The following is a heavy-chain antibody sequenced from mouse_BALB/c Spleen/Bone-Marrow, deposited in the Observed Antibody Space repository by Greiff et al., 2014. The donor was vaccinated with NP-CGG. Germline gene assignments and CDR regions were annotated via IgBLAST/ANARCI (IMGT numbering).Heavy chain of an antibody. CDR3: NEGYGNYGY. D-gene: IGHD2-10*02. CDR2: IDPENGDT. V-gene: IGHV14-4*02. CDR1: GFNIKDYY. J-gene: IGHJ2*01. Sequence: EVQLQQSGAELVRSGASVKLSCTASGFNIKDYYMHWVKQRPEQGLEWIGWIDPENGDTEYAPKFQGKATMTADTSSNTAYLQLSSLTSEDTAVYYCNEGYGNYGYWGQGPTLPVPS.